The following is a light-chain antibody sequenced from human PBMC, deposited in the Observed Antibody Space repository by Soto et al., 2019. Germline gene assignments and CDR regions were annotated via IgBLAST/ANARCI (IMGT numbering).Light chain of an antibody. CDR3: QHRSSWPLT. CDR1: QSVTIK. J-gene: IGKJ4*01. V-gene: IGKV3-11*01. CDR2: DAS. Sequence: EVVLTQSPATLSLSPGERATLSCRASQSVTIKLAWYQQKPGQAPRLLIYDASTRATGVPARFSGSGSGTDFTLTISSLEPEDFAVYFCQHRSSWPLTFXGGTKVDIK.